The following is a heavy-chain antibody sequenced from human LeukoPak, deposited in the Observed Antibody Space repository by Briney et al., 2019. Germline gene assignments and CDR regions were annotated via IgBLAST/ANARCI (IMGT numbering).Heavy chain of an antibody. CDR3: ARDSYGDDEY. CDR1: GYTFTGYY. CDR2: INPNSGGT. J-gene: IGHJ4*02. V-gene: IGHV1-2*06. Sequence: ASVKVSFKASGYTFTGYYMHWVRQAPGQGLEWMGRINPNSGGTNYAQKFQGRATMTRDTSISTAYMELSRLRSDDTAVYYCARDSYGDDEYWGQGTLVTVSS. D-gene: IGHD4-17*01.